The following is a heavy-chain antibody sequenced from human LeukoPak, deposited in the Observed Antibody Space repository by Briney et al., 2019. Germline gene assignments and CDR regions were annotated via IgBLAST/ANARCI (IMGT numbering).Heavy chain of an antibody. CDR3: ARSKNPYYYYYYMDV. Sequence: ASVKVSCKASGYTFTSYDINWVRQATGQGLEWMGWMNPKSGNTGYAQKFQGRVTMTRNTSISTAYMELSGLRSEDTAVYYCARSKNPYYYYYYMDVWGKGTTVTVSS. CDR1: GYTFTSYD. V-gene: IGHV1-8*01. D-gene: IGHD2/OR15-2a*01. CDR2: MNPKSGNT. J-gene: IGHJ6*03.